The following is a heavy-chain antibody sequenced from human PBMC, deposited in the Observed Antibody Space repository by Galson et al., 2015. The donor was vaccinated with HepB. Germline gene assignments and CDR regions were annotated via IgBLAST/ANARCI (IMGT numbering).Heavy chain of an antibody. J-gene: IGHJ3*02. Sequence: ETLSLTCTVSGGSISSSSYWWGWTRQPPGKGLEWIGSIYYSGSTYYNPSLKSRVTISVDTSKNQFSLKLSSVTAADTAVYYCASVDYGDYVYDGFDIWGQGTMVTVSS. V-gene: IGHV4-39*01. CDR3: ASVDYGDYVYDGFDI. D-gene: IGHD4-17*01. CDR1: GGSISSSSYW. CDR2: IYYSGST.